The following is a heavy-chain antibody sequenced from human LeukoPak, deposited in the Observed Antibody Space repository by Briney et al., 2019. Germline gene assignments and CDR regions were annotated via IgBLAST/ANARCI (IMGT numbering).Heavy chain of an antibody. Sequence: GGSLRLSCAASGFSFSSYSMTWVRQAPGKGLEWASYISSSGSTIYYADSVKGRFTISRDNAKNSLYLQMNSLRAEDTAVYYRAREGYSYGSDAFDIWGQGTMVTVSS. J-gene: IGHJ3*02. CDR1: GFSFSSYS. CDR2: ISSSGSTI. CDR3: AREGYSYGSDAFDI. V-gene: IGHV3-48*04. D-gene: IGHD5-18*01.